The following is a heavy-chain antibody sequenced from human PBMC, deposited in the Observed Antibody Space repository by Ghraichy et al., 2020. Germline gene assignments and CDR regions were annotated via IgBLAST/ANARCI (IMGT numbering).Heavy chain of an antibody. CDR3: ARITMIEGAAWFDP. V-gene: IGHV4-59*01. J-gene: IGHJ5*02. CDR2: IYYSGST. D-gene: IGHD3-22*01. Sequence: SETLSLTCTVSGGSISSYYWSWIRQPPGKGLEWIGYIYYSGSTNYNPSLKSRVTISVDTSKNQFSLKLSSVTAADTAVYYCARITMIEGAAWFDPWGQGTLVTVSS. CDR1: GGSISSYY.